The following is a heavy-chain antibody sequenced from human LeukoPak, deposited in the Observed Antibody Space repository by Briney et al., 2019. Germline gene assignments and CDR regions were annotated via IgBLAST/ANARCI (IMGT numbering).Heavy chain of an antibody. CDR1: GYSISSGYY. Sequence: ETLSLTCTVSGYSISSGYYWGWIRQPPGKGLEWVGHIKSKVAGGTTDYAAPVKGRFTISRDDSKNTLYLQMNSLKTEDTALYYCTTDHGEDALVYWGQGTLVTVSS. CDR2: IKSKVAGGTT. V-gene: IGHV3-15*01. CDR3: TTDHGEDALVY. D-gene: IGHD4-17*01. J-gene: IGHJ4*02.